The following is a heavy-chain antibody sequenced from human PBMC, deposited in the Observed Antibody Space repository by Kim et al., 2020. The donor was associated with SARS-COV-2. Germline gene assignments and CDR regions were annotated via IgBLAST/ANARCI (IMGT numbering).Heavy chain of an antibody. J-gene: IGHJ4*02. Sequence: SSPSFHGQVTIAADKSTTTAYLQWSSLKASDTAMYYCARSAGPYDYYFDYWGQGTLVTVSS. D-gene: IGHD3-16*01. V-gene: IGHV5-51*01. CDR3: ARSAGPYDYYFDY.